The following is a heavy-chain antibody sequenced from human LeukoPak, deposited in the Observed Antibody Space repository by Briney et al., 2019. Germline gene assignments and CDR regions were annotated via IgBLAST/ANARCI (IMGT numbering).Heavy chain of an antibody. V-gene: IGHV3-15*01. CDR2: IKSKTDGGTT. J-gene: IGHJ5*02. CDR3: TGEGGRGRGRLDP. Sequence: PGGSLRLSCAASGFTFSNAWMSWVRQAPGKGLEWVGRIKSKTDGGTTDYAAPVKGRFTISRGDSKNTLYLQMNSLKTEDTAVYYCTGEGGRGRGRLDPWGQGTLVTVSS. CDR1: GFTFSNAW. D-gene: IGHD3-10*01.